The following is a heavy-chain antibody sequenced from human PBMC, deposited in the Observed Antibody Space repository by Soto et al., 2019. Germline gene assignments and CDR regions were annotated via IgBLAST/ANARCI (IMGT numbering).Heavy chain of an antibody. CDR2: IIPIFGTA. J-gene: IGHJ4*02. CDR3: ARADTDTAMVELDY. D-gene: IGHD5-18*01. Sequence: SVKVSCKASGGTFSSYAIGWVRQAPGQGLEWMGGIIPIFGTANYAQKFQGRVTITADESTSTAYMELSSLRSEDTAVYYCARADTDTAMVELDYWGQGTLVTVSS. CDR1: GGTFSSYA. V-gene: IGHV1-69*13.